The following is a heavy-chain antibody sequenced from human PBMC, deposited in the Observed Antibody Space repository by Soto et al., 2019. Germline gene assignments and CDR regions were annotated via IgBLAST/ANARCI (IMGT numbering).Heavy chain of an antibody. CDR3: ASIQPWSPSTFDC. D-gene: IGHD5-18*01. CDR1: GGSISSGGYY. CDR2: IYYSGST. J-gene: IGHJ4*02. Sequence: SETLSLTCTVSGGSISSGGYYWSWIRQHPGKGLEWIGYIYYSGSTYYNPSLKSRVTISVDTSKNQFSLKLSSVTAADTAVYYCASIQPWSPSTFDCWVQGTLGTVS. V-gene: IGHV4-31*03.